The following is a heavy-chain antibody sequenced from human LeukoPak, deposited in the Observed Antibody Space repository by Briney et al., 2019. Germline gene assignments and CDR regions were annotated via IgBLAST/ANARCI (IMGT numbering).Heavy chain of an antibody. CDR2: IYYSGST. D-gene: IGHD3-22*01. CDR1: GGSTSSGDYS. J-gene: IGHJ5*02. V-gene: IGHV4-30-4*01. Sequence: SETLSLTCTVSGGSTSSGDYSWSWIRHPPGKGLEWIGYIYYSGSTYYNPSLKSRVTISVDTSKNQFSLKLSSVTAADTAVYYCAREDAYYYDSSWGQGTLVTVSS. CDR3: AREDAYYYDSS.